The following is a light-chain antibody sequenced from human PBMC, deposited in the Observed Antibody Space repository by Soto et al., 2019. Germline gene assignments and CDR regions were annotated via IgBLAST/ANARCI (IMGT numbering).Light chain of an antibody. CDR2: DVT. Sequence: QSALTQPRSLSGSPGQSVTISCTGSNSDVGGYSYVSWYQQHPGKAPKLMIYDVTKRPSGVADRFSGSKSGNTASLAISGLQAEDEADYHCCSFAGNFLYVFGTGTKLTVL. CDR1: NSDVGGYSY. V-gene: IGLV2-11*01. CDR3: CSFAGNFLYV. J-gene: IGLJ1*01.